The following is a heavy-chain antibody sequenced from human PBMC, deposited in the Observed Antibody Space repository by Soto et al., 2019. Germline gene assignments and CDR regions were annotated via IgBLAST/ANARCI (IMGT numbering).Heavy chain of an antibody. CDR3: AHSPYGDYPIDY. CDR2: IYWDDDK. Sequence: QITLKESGPTLVKPTQTLTLTCTFSGFSPNTSGVGVGWIRQPPGKALEWLALIYWDDDKRYSPSLKSRLTITKDTSKNQVVLTMTNMDPVDTGTYYCAHSPYGDYPIDYWGQGTLVTVSS. D-gene: IGHD4-17*01. J-gene: IGHJ4*02. CDR1: GFSPNTSGVG. V-gene: IGHV2-5*02.